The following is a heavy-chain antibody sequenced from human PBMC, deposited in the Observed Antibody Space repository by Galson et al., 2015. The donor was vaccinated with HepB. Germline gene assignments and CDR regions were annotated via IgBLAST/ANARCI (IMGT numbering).Heavy chain of an antibody. Sequence: SLRLSCAASGFTFSSYSMNWVRQAPGKGLEWVSSISSSSSYIYYADSVKGRFTISRDNAKNSLYLQMNSLRAEDTAVYYCANYCSGGSCYSGWGGGGQGTLVTVSS. CDR2: ISSSSSYI. D-gene: IGHD2-15*01. CDR3: ANYCSGGSCYSGWGG. V-gene: IGHV3-21*01. J-gene: IGHJ4*02. CDR1: GFTFSSYS.